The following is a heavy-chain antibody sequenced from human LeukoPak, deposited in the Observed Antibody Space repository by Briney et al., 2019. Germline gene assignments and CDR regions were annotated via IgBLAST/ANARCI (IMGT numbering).Heavy chain of an antibody. CDR1: GFTFSSYA. J-gene: IGHJ4*02. CDR2: ISGSGDTT. CDR3: AKESPHFDC. V-gene: IGHV3-23*01. Sequence: QPGGCLRLSCAASGFTFSSYAMSWVRQAPGKGLAWVSTISGSGDTTYYADSVKGRFTISRDNSKDTLYLQMNSLRAEDRAVYYCAKESPHFDCWGQGTLVTVSS.